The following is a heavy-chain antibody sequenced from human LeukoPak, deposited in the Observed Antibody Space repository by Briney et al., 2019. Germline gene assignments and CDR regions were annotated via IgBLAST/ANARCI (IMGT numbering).Heavy chain of an antibody. J-gene: IGHJ4*02. CDR1: GGSISSGSYY. V-gene: IGHV4-61*02. D-gene: IGHD6-13*01. CDR2: IYTSGSA. Sequence: SETLSLTCTVSGGSISSGSYYWSWIRQPAGKGLEWIGRIYTSGSANYNPSLKSRVTMSLDTSKNQFSLKLSSVTAADTAVYYCARSRGIISDSTLDYWGQGTLVTVSS. CDR3: ARSRGIISDSTLDY.